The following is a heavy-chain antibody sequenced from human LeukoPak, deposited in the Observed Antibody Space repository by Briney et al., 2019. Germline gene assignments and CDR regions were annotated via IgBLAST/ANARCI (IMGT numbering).Heavy chain of an antibody. CDR1: GGSISSYY. CDR2: IYYSGST. J-gene: IGHJ4*02. CDR3: ARVAATTAVDY. Sequence: SETLSLTCTVSGGSISSYYWSWIRQPPGKGLEWIGYIYYSGSTNYNPSLKSRVTISVDTSKNQFSLKLSSVTAADTAVYYCARVAATTAVDYWGQGTLVTVSP. D-gene: IGHD6-25*01. V-gene: IGHV4-59*01.